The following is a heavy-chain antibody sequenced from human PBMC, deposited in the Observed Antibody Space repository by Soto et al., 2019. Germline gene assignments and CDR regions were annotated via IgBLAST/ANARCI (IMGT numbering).Heavy chain of an antibody. CDR1: GFTFSGSA. CDR2: IRSKANSYAT. CDR3: KFTMIEGDVKGC. Sequence: EVQLVESGGGLVQPGGSLKLSCAASGFTFSGSAMHWVRQASGKGLEWVGRIRSKANSYATAYAASVKGRFTISRDDSKNTAYLQMNRLNTEDTAVYYGKFTMIEGDVKGCWGQGTLVTVSS. V-gene: IGHV3-73*02. J-gene: IGHJ4*02. D-gene: IGHD3-22*01.